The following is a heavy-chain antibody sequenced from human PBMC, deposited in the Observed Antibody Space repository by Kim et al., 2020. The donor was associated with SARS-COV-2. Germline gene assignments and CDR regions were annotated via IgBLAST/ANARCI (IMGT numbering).Heavy chain of an antibody. CDR2: T. V-gene: IGHV1-3*01. Sequence: TKYSHKFRGRATIPRDTPASTAYMELSSLRSEDTAVYYCARGSGWAFDYWGQGTLVTVAS. D-gene: IGHD6-19*01. CDR3: ARGSGWAFDY. J-gene: IGHJ4*02.